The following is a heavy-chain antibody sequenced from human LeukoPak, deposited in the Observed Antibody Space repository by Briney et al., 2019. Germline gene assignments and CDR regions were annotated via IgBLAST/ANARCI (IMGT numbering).Heavy chain of an antibody. CDR2: ISSSSSYI. CDR1: GFTFSSYS. D-gene: IGHD2-2*01. CDR3: GRDSSEYQLDEYYFDY. J-gene: IGHJ4*02. V-gene: IGHV3-21*01. Sequence: NPGGSLRLSCAASGFTFSSYSMNWVRQAPGKGLEWVSSISSSSSYIYYADSVKGRFTISRDNAKNSLYLQMNSLRAEDTAVYYCGRDSSEYQLDEYYFDYWGQGTLVTVSS.